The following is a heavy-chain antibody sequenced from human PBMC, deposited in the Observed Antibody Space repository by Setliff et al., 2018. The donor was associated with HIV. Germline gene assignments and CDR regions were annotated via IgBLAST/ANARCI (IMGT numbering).Heavy chain of an antibody. CDR1: GFSVTSVY. V-gene: IGHV3-53*01. D-gene: IGHD1-1*01. Sequence: GSLRLSCAASGFSVTSVYMRWVRQAPGKGLEWVSVIYDDGNTYYADSVKGRFTVSRDGSKDTLFLEMNYLRAEDTAVYYCAVDRTWSESFDHWGQGTLVTVSS. CDR2: IYDDGNT. CDR3: AVDRTWSESFDH. J-gene: IGHJ4*02.